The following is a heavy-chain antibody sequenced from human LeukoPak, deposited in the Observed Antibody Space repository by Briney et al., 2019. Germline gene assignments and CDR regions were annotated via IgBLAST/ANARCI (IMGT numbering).Heavy chain of an antibody. CDR2: INPSGGST. V-gene: IGHV1-46*01. J-gene: IGHJ1*01. Sequence: ASVKVSFTASGYTFTIYYIHMVRQAPGQGLGWMGIINPSGGSTSYPQKFQDRVTMTRDTSTSTVYMKLSSLTSDDTAIYYCARGVFGELEKLMFQHWGQGTLVTVSS. CDR1: GYTFTIYY. D-gene: IGHD3-10*02. CDR3: ARGVFGELEKLMFQH.